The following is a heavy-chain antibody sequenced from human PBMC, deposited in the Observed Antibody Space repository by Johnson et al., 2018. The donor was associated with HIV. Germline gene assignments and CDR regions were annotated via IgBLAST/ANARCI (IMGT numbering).Heavy chain of an antibody. Sequence: VQLVESGGGLIQPGGSLRLSCAASGFTVSSNYMSWVRQAPGKGLELVSVIYSGGSTYYADSVKGRFTISRDNSKNTLYLQMKSLRAEDTAVYYCARVPDYGDYGDAFDIWGQGTMVTVSS. J-gene: IGHJ3*02. D-gene: IGHD4-17*01. CDR3: ARVPDYGDYGDAFDI. CDR1: GFTVSSNY. CDR2: IYSGGST. V-gene: IGHV3-53*01.